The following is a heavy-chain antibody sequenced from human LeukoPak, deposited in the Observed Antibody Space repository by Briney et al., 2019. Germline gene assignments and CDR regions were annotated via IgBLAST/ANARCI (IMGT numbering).Heavy chain of an antibody. CDR3: AREYSSNWLYYFDF. V-gene: IGHV1-18*01. CDR1: GYTFTSYG. J-gene: IGHJ4*02. CDR2: ISAYNGNT. Sequence: EASVKVSCKASGYTFTSYGISWVRQAPGQGLEWMGWISAYNGNTNYAQKFQGRVTLTTDTSTRTAYMELRGLRSDDTAVYYCAREYSSNWLYYFDFWGQGTLVTVSS. D-gene: IGHD6-13*01.